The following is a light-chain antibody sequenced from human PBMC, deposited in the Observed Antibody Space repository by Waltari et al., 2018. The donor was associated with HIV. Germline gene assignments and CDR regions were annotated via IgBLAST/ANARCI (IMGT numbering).Light chain of an antibody. CDR3: GSYTDTNNHYV. CDR1: RRDIGGYNY. Sequence: QSALTQPPSASGSPGQSVTISCTGTRRDIGGYNYVSWYQQHPGKAPKLLIYEVTKRPSGVPDRFSGSKSGNTASLTVSGLQPEDEADYYCGSYTDTNNHYVFGTGTKVT. CDR2: EVT. V-gene: IGLV2-8*01. J-gene: IGLJ1*01.